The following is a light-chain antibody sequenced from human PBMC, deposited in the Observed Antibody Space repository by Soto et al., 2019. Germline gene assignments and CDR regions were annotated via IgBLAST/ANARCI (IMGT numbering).Light chain of an antibody. CDR1: QSVSSSY. J-gene: IGKJ1*01. V-gene: IGKV3-15*01. CDR3: QQYNNWPGT. Sequence: EIVLTQSPATLSLNPGERATLSCMASQSVSSSYLAWYQQKPGQAPRLLVYGASSRATGIPARFSGSGSGTEFTLTISSLQSEDFAVYYCQQYNNWPGTFGQGTKVDIK. CDR2: GAS.